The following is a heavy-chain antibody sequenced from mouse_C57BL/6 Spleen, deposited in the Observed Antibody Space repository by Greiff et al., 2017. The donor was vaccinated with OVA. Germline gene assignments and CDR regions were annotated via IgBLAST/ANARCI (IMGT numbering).Heavy chain of an antibody. J-gene: IGHJ4*01. Sequence: VQLQQPGAELVRPGSSVKLSCKASGYTFTSYWMHWVKQRPIQGLEWIGNIDPSDSETHYNQKFKDKATLTVDKSSSTAYMQLISLTSEDSAVYYCASLYYGSSDAMDYWGQGTSVTVSS. CDR1: GYTFTSYW. CDR2: IDPSDSET. V-gene: IGHV1-52*01. D-gene: IGHD1-1*01. CDR3: ASLYYGSSDAMDY.